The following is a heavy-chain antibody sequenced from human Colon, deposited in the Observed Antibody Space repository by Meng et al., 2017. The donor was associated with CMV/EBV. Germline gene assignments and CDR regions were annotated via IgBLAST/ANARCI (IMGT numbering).Heavy chain of an antibody. CDR2: IYWDDDI. J-gene: IGHJ5*02. D-gene: IGHD6-19*01. CDR1: GFSLTTNGVG. Sequence: QITFQESGPTLVKPTQTLQPTCPFSGFSLTTNGVGVGWIRRPPGKALEWLALIYWDDDIHYSPSLKSRLTIIKDTSKNRVLLIMTDMDPVDTATYYCAYRRGGGSGWNWFGPWGQGTLVTVSS. V-gene: IGHV2-5*02. CDR3: AYRRGGGSGWNWFGP.